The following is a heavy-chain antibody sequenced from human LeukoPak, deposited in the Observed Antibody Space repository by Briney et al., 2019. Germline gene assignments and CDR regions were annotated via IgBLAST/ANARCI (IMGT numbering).Heavy chain of an antibody. J-gene: IGHJ4*02. CDR2: ISSSSSYI. D-gene: IGHD5-18*01. CDR1: GFTFSSYW. V-gene: IGHV3-21*01. CDR3: AREGGVDTFDY. Sequence: GGSLRLSCAASGFTFSSYWMSWVRQAPGKGLEWVSSISSSSSYIYYADSVKGRFTISRDNAKNSLYLQMNSLRAEDTAVYYCAREGGVDTFDYWGQGTLVTVSS.